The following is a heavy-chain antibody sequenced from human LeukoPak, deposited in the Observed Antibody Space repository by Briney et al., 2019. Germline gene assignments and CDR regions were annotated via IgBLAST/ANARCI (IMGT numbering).Heavy chain of an antibody. Sequence: GGSLRLSCAASGFTLSDYSMNWVRQAPGKGLEWVSYISSSSSTIYYGDAVKGRFTISRDNAKNSLYLQMNSLRAEDTAVYYCARGRQLEYNYYHYYMDVWGKGTTVTVSS. CDR1: GFTLSDYS. V-gene: IGHV3-48*01. CDR2: ISSSSSTI. J-gene: IGHJ6*03. D-gene: IGHD6-6*01. CDR3: ARGRQLEYNYYHYYMDV.